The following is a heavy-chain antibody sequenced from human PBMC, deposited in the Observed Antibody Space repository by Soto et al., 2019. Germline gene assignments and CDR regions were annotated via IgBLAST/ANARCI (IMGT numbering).Heavy chain of an antibody. D-gene: IGHD3-10*01. CDR3: VSDGLDYYATERLYLYN. CDR2: ISSSAVYI. V-gene: IGHV3-21*01. J-gene: IGHJ4*02. CDR1: GFNFITYS. Sequence: EVQLVESGGGPVRPGGSLKLSCAASGFNFITYSLSWVRQAPGKGLEWVASISSSAVYIDYADSVKGRFTISRDNANNSLYLPMNSLRAEDTATSYCVSDGLDYYATERLYLYNWGQVTLLTVS.